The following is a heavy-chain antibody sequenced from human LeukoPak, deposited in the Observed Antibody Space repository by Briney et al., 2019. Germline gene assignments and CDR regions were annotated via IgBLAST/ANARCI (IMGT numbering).Heavy chain of an antibody. CDR3: ASSYYYDSSGYHYYYYGMDV. J-gene: IGHJ6*02. CDR2: MNPNSGNT. D-gene: IGHD3-22*01. Sequence: GASVKVSCKATGYTLTSYDINWVRQATGQGLEWMGWMNPNSGNTGYAQKFQGRVTMTRDTSISTAYMELSSLRSEDTAVYYCASSYYYDSSGYHYYYYGMDVWGQGTTVTVSS. V-gene: IGHV1-8*01. CDR1: GYTLTSYD.